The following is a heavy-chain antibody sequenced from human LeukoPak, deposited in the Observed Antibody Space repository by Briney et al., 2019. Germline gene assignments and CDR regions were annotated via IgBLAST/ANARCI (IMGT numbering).Heavy chain of an antibody. D-gene: IGHD3-16*02. CDR2: IYYSGST. J-gene: IGHJ4*02. Sequence: SETLSLTCTVSGGSISSGGYYWSWIRQHPGKGLEWIGFIYYSGSTYYNPSLKSRVTFSVDTSKNQFSLKLSSVNAADTAVYYCARAVYDYIWGSYRFDYWGQGTLVPVSS. V-gene: IGHV4-31*03. CDR3: ARAVYDYIWGSYRFDY. CDR1: GGSISSGGYY.